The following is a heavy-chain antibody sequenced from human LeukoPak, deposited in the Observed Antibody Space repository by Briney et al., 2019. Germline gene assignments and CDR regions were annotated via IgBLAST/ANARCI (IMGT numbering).Heavy chain of an antibody. CDR1: GYTFTSNN. V-gene: IGHV1-8*01. J-gene: IGHJ4*02. CDR3: ARADTSGWFVDY. Sequence: VSVKVSCKASGYTFTSNNINWVRQAPGQGLEWMGWMDPNSADTAYAQKFQGRVAMTRDTSISTAYMELSSLRSEDTAVYYCARADTSGWFVDYWGQGTLVTVSS. D-gene: IGHD6-19*01. CDR2: MDPNSADT.